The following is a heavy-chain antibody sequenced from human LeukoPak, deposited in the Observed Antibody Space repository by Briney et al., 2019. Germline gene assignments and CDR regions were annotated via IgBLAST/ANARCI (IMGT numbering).Heavy chain of an antibody. D-gene: IGHD6-13*01. CDR2: VDHTGST. J-gene: IGHJ2*01. CDR1: DDSITMYY. CDR3: GRVSSSGYQDWCFDL. Sequence: SETLSLTCTVSDDSITMYYWTWIRQPPGKGLEWIGYVDHTGSTKFNPSLNGRVSMSVDTSKNQFSLKLSAVTAAGTGVYYCGRVSSSGYQDWCFDLWGRGTVVTVSS. V-gene: IGHV4-59*12.